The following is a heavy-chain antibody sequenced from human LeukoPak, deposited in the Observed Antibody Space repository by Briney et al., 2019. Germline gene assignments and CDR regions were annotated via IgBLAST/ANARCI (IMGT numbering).Heavy chain of an antibody. CDR3: ARGSMGRGLFFRWLRGYFDC. CDR1: GYTFTSYD. V-gene: IGHV1-8*01. CDR2: MNPNSGNT. J-gene: IGHJ4*02. Sequence: ASVKVSCKASGYTFTSYDINWVRQATGQGLEWMGWMNPNSGNTGYAQKFQGRVTMTRNTSISTAYMELSSLRSEDTAVYYCARGSMGRGLFFRWLRGYFDCWGQGTLVTVSS. D-gene: IGHD5-24*01.